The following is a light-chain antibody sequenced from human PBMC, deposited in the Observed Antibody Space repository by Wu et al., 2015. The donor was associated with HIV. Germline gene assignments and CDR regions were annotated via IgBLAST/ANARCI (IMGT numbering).Light chain of an antibody. J-gene: IGKJ2*01. CDR3: QQYNNWPPYT. CDR2: GAS. V-gene: IGKV3-15*01. CDR1: QSVSSN. Sequence: EIVMTQSPATLSVSPGERATLSCRASQSVSSNLAWYQQKPGQAPRLLIYGASTRATGIPARFSGGGSGTEFTLTISNMQSEDFAIYYCQQYNNWPPYTFGQGTKLEIK.